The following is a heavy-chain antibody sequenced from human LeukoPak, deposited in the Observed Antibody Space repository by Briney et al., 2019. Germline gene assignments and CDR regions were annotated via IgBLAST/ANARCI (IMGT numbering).Heavy chain of an antibody. J-gene: IGHJ4*02. D-gene: IGHD7-27*01. Sequence: GKSLRLSCAASGFTFTTYCMSWVRQAPGKGLEWVANMNQDGRTKYYVDSVKGRFTISRDNAINSVFLQMNSLRAEDTAVYYCARENWANDYWGQGTLVTVSS. CDR1: GFTFTTYC. CDR2: MNQDGRTK. V-gene: IGHV3-7*01. CDR3: ARENWANDY.